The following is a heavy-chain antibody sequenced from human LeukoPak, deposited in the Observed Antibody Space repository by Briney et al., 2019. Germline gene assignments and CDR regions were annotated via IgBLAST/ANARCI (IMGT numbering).Heavy chain of an antibody. D-gene: IGHD4-17*01. V-gene: IGHV4-30-4*01. CDR1: GGSISSGDYY. CDR3: ARWTVTTNDAFDI. J-gene: IGHJ3*02. Sequence: SETLSLTCTVSGGSISSGDYYWSWIRQPPGKGLEWIGYIYYSGSTYYNPSLKSRVTISVDTSKNQFSLKLSSVTAADTAVYYCARWTVTTNDAFDIWGQGTMVTVSS. CDR2: IYYSGST.